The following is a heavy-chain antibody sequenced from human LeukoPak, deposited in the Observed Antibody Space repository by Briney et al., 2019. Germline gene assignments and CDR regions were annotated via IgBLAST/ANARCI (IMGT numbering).Heavy chain of an antibody. V-gene: IGHV1-2*06. CDR2: INPNSGGT. CDR1: GYTFTGYY. J-gene: IGHJ4*02. CDR3: ARDTGRSVGATDY. D-gene: IGHD1-26*01. Sequence: GESLKISCKASGYTFTGYYMHGVRQAPGQGLEWMGRINPNSGGTNYAQKFQGRVTMTRDTSISTAYMELSRLRSDDTAVYYCARDTGRSVGATDYWGQGTLVTVSS.